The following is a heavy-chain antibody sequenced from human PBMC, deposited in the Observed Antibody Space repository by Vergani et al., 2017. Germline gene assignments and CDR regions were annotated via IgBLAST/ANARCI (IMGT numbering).Heavy chain of an antibody. Sequence: QVQLVESGGGLVKPGGSLRLSCAASGFTFSDHYMSWVRQAPGKGLEWISYMSSGDPIYYADSVKGRFTVSRDNTKNTLYLQMNSLGAEDTAVYYCARETDTGSSVAYNYYAMDVWGQGTTVSVSS. J-gene: IGHJ6*02. V-gene: IGHV3-11*04. CDR1: GFTFSDHY. D-gene: IGHD3-9*01. CDR3: ARETDTGSSVAYNYYAMDV. CDR2: MSSGDPI.